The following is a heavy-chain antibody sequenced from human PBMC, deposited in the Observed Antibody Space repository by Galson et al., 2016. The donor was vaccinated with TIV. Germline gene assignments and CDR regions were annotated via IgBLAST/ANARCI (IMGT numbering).Heavy chain of an antibody. CDR2: IAWDDDI. V-gene: IGHV2-70*11. CDR3: ARMVYGDYPPRFYYDS. J-gene: IGHJ4*02. CDR1: GFSLSTNEMC. D-gene: IGHD2-21*02. Sequence: PALVKPTQTLTLTCTFSGFSLSTNEMCVGWIRRPPGKALEWLARIAWDDDIYYNTSLKTRLTISKDTSKNQVVFKMTNVDPTDTGTYYCARMVYGDYPPRFYYDSWGQGALVTVSS.